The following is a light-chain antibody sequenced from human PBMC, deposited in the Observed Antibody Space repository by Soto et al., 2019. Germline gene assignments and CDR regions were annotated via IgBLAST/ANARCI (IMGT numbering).Light chain of an antibody. CDR1: QSVSSN. V-gene: IGKV3-15*01. CDR3: QKYNNWPPWT. Sequence: EIVMTQSPATLSVSPGERATLSCRASQSVSSNLAWYQQKPGQAPRLLIYGASTMATGIPARFSGSGSGTELTLTISSLQSEDFAVYYCQKYNNWPPWTFGQGTKVQIK. CDR2: GAS. J-gene: IGKJ1*01.